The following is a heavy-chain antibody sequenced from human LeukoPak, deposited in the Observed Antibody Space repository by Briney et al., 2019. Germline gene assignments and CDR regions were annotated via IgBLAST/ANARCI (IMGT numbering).Heavy chain of an antibody. CDR2: IYYSGST. V-gene: IGHV4-39*01. CDR1: GGSISSSSYY. J-gene: IGHJ4*02. Sequence: SETLSLTCTVSGGSISSSSYYWGWIRQPPGKGLERIGSIYYSGSTYYNPSLKSRVTISVDTSKNQFSLKLSSVTAADTAVYYCARRGYYDSSGYYVYIFDYWGQGILVTVSS. CDR3: ARRGYYDSSGYYVYIFDY. D-gene: IGHD3-22*01.